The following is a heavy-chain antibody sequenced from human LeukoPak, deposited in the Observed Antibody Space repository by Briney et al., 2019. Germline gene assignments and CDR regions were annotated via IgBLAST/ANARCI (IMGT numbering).Heavy chain of an antibody. CDR3: ARVAGNCGGDCYRLVY. J-gene: IGHJ4*02. D-gene: IGHD2-21*01. CDR1: GYTFATYD. V-gene: IGHV1-8*01. CDR2: MNPNSGNT. Sequence: ASVKVSCKASGYTFATYDINWVRQATGQGLEWMAWMNPNSGNTGYAQKFQGRVTMTRNTSISTAYMELSSLRSEDTAVYYCARVAGNCGGDCYRLVYWGQGTLVTVAS.